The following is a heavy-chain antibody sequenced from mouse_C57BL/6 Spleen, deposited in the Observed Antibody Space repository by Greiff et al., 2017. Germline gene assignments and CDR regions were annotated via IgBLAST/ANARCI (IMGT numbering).Heavy chain of an antibody. CDR1: GYAFSSSW. Sequence: VQVVESGPELVKPGASVKISCKASGYAFSSSWMNWVKQRPGKGLEWIGRIYPGDGDTNYNGKFKGKATLTADKSSSTAYMQLSSLTSEDSAVYFCAPEGYFDVWGTGTTVTVSS. CDR3: APEGYFDV. J-gene: IGHJ1*03. CDR2: IYPGDGDT. V-gene: IGHV1-82*01.